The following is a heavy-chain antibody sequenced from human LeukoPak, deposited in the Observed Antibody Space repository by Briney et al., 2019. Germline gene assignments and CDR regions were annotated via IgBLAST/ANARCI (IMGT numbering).Heavy chain of an antibody. V-gene: IGHV1-69*13. CDR1: GGTFSSYA. CDR2: IIPIFGTA. D-gene: IGHD3-3*01. CDR3: ARGPAEGITIFGPDGWFDP. Sequence: ASVKVSCKASGGTFSSYAISWVRQAPGQGLEWMGGIIPIFGTANYAQKFQGRVTITADESTSTAYMELSRLRSDDTAVYYCARGPAEGITIFGPDGWFDPWGQGTLVIVSS. J-gene: IGHJ5*02.